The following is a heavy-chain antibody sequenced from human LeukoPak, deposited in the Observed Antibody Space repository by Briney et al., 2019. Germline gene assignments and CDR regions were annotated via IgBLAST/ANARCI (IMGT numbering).Heavy chain of an antibody. J-gene: IGHJ5*02. D-gene: IGHD2-2*01. CDR3: ARGYCSSTSCYFWFDP. CDR2: INPNSGGT. V-gene: IGHV1-2*02. Sequence: ASVKVSCKASGYTFTGYYMRWVRQAPGQGLEWMGWINPNSGGTNYAQKFQGRVTMTRDTSISTAYMELSRLRSDDTAVYYCARGYCSSTSCYFWFDPWGQGTLVTVSS. CDR1: GYTFTGYY.